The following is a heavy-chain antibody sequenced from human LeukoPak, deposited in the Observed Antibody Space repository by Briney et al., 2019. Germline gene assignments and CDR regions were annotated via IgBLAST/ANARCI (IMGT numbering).Heavy chain of an antibody. D-gene: IGHD2-2*01. Sequence: SETLSLTCAVHGGSFSGYYWSWIRQPPGKGLEWIGEINHSGSTNYNPSLKSRVTISVDTSKNQFSLKLSSVTAADTAVYYCESSSSHYYYYGMDVWGQGTTVTVSS. CDR1: GGSFSGYY. J-gene: IGHJ6*02. CDR2: INHSGST. CDR3: ESSSSHYYYYGMDV. V-gene: IGHV4-34*01.